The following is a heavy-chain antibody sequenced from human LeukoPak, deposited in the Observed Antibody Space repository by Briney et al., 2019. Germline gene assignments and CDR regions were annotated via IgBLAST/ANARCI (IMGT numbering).Heavy chain of an antibody. Sequence: GGSLRLSCAASGFTFSSYAMSWVRQAPGKGLEWVSVISGSGGSTYYADSVKGRFTISRDNSKNTLYLQMNSLRAEDTAVYYCAKAKGDYGGPDAFDIXXQGTMVTVSS. CDR1: GFTFSSYA. CDR3: AKAKGDYGGPDAFDI. D-gene: IGHD4-23*01. J-gene: IGHJ3*02. CDR2: ISGSGGST. V-gene: IGHV3-23*01.